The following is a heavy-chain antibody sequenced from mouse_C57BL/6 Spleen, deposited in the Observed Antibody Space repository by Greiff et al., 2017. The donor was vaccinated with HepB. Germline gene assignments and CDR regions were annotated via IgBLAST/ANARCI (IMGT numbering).Heavy chain of an antibody. CDR1: GYSFTSYY. CDR3: ARGGLDYGHPSWYFDY. D-gene: IGHD1-1*02. V-gene: IGHV1-66*01. CDR2: IYPGSGNT. Sequence: VQLQQSGPELVKPGASVKISCKASGYSFTSYYIHWVKQRPGQGLEWIGWIYPGSGNTKYNEKFKGKATLTADTSSSTAYMQLSSLTSEDSAVYYCARGGLDYGHPSWYFDYWGQGTTLTVSS. J-gene: IGHJ2*01.